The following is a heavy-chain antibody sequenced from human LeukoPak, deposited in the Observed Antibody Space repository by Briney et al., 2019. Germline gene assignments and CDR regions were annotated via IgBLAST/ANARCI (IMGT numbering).Heavy chain of an antibody. V-gene: IGHV3-30*01. J-gene: IGHJ4*02. CDR2: ISYDGSNK. Sequence: GGSLRLSCAASGFTFSSYAMHWVRQAPGKGLEWVAVISYDGSNKYYADSVKGRFTISRDNSKNTLYLQMNSLRAEDTAVYYCASAVPDYWGQETLVTVSS. CDR3: ASAVPDY. CDR1: GFTFSSYA. D-gene: IGHD3-10*01.